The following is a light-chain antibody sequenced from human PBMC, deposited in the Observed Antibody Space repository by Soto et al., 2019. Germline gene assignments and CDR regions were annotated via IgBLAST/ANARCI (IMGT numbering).Light chain of an antibody. CDR2: KAS. V-gene: IGKV1-8*01. Sequence: AIRMTQSPSSLSASTGDRVTITCRASQGISWLAWYQQKPGKAPKLLIYKASSLESGVPSRFSGSGSGTDFTLTISSLQAEDVAVYYCQQYYSSPRTFGQGTKVDIK. J-gene: IGKJ1*01. CDR3: QQYYSSPRT. CDR1: QGISW.